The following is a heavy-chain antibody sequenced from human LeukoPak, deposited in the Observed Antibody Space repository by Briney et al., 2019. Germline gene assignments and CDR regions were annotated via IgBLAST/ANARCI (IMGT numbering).Heavy chain of an antibody. CDR3: AGVGYYDSSGLV. V-gene: IGHV4-30-4*01. Sequence: PSETLSLTCTVSGGSISSGDYYWGWIRQPPGKGLGWIGYIYYSGSTYYNPSLKSRVTISVDTSKNQFSLKLSSVTAADTAVYYCAGVGYYDSSGLVWGQGTLVTVSS. CDR2: IYYSGST. J-gene: IGHJ4*02. CDR1: GGSISSGDYY. D-gene: IGHD3-22*01.